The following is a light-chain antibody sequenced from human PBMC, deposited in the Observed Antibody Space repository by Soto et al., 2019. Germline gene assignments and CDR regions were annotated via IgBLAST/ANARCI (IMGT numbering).Light chain of an antibody. Sequence: ETVMTQSPATLSVSPGERATLSCRASQSIRSTLAWFQQKPGQAPRLLIYDASKRATGIPARFSGSGSGTEFTLTISSLQSEDFAVYYCQQRSSWPPITFGQGTKVDIK. CDR3: QQRSSWPPIT. CDR1: QSIRST. CDR2: DAS. V-gene: IGKV3-15*01. J-gene: IGKJ1*01.